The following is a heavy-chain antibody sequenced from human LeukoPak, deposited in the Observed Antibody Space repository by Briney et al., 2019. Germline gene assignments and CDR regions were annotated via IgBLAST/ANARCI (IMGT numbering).Heavy chain of an antibody. D-gene: IGHD3-22*01. V-gene: IGHV3-23*01. J-gene: IGHJ4*02. CDR2: ISGSGGST. CDR1: GFTFSSHA. Sequence: GGSLRLSCAASGFTFSSHAMSWVRQAPGKGLEWVSAISGSGGSTYYADSVKGRFTISRDNSKNTLYLQMNSLRAEDTAVYYCAKDLDYYDSSGYSIFDYWGQGTLVTVSS. CDR3: AKDLDYYDSSGYSIFDY.